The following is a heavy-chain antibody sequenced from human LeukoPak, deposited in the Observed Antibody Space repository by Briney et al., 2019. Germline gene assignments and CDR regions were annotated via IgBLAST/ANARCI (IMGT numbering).Heavy chain of an antibody. CDR1: GFTFSSYW. V-gene: IGHV3-7*01. D-gene: IGHD2-2*01. CDR2: IKQDGSEK. J-gene: IGHJ4*02. Sequence: GGSLRLSRVASGFTFSSYWMSWVRQAPGKGLEWVANIKQDGSEKYYVDSVKGRFTISRDNAKNSLYLQMNSLRAEDTAVYYCARNGGSPGGKYQLSWSYWGQGTLVTVSS. CDR3: ARNGGSPGGKYQLSWSY.